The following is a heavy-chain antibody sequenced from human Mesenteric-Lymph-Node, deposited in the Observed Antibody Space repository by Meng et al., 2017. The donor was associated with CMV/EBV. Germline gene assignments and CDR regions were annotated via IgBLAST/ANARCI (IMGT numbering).Heavy chain of an antibody. Sequence: CAVYGGAVSAYYWSWIRQPPGKGLEWIGEINHSGSTNYNPSLKSRVTVSVDTSKNQFSLRLSAVTAADTAVYYCAARHCSSTSCYFDYWGQGTLVTVSS. CDR1: GGAVSAYY. J-gene: IGHJ4*02. CDR3: AARHCSSTSCYFDY. V-gene: IGHV4-34*01. CDR2: INHSGST. D-gene: IGHD2-2*01.